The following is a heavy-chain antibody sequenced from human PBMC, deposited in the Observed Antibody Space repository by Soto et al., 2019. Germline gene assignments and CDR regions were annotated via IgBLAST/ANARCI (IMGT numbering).Heavy chain of an antibody. J-gene: IGHJ5*02. CDR1: GGTFSSYA. D-gene: IGHD2-15*01. CDR2: IIPIFGTA. V-gene: IGHV1-69*01. CDR3: ARGSYCSGGSCCSPIDP. Sequence: QVQLVQSGAEVKKPGSSVKVSCKASGGTFSSYAISWVRQAPGQGLEWMGGIIPIFGTANYAQKFQGRVTITADESTSTAYMELSSLRSEDTAVYYCARGSYCSGGSCCSPIDPWGQGTLVTVSS.